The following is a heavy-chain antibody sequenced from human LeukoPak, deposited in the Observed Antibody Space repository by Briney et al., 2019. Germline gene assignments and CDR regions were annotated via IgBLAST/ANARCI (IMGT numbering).Heavy chain of an antibody. CDR2: IYYSGST. D-gene: IGHD4-17*01. CDR3: ARVWSYGDYFDY. J-gene: IGHJ4*02. CDR1: GGSISSSSYY. V-gene: IGHV4-61*05. Sequence: SETLSLTCTVSGGSISSSSYYWGWIRQPPGKGLEWIGYIYYSGSTNYNPPLKSRVTISVDTSKNQFSLKLSSVTAADTAVYYCARVWSYGDYFDYWGQGTLVTVSS.